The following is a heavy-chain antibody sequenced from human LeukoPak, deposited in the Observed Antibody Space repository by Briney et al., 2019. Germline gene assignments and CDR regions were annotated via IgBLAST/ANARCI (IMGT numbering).Heavy chain of an antibody. CDR1: GFTFSNFA. J-gene: IGHJ4*02. Sequence: GGSLRLSCATSGFTFSNFAIHWVRQAPGKGLEWVAAISYDGSNKYFADSVKGRFTISRDNSGNTLYLQMNSLRAEDTAVYYCARESGYSGYDFPLDYWGQGTLVTVSS. CDR3: ARESGYSGYDFPLDY. V-gene: IGHV3-30*04. D-gene: IGHD5-12*01. CDR2: ISYDGSNK.